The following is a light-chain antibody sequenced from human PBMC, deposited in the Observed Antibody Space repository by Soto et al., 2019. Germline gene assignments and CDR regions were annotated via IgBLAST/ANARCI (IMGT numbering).Light chain of an antibody. CDR1: SGSIASNY. CDR3: QYYDSSNQV. V-gene: IGLV6-57*03. Sequence: NFMLTQPHSVSESPGKTVTISCTRSSGSIASNYVQWYQQRPGSAPTTVIYEDNQRPSGVPDRFSGSIDSSSNSASLTISGLKTEDEADDYCQYYDSSNQVFGGETQLTV. J-gene: IGLJ3*02. CDR2: EDN.